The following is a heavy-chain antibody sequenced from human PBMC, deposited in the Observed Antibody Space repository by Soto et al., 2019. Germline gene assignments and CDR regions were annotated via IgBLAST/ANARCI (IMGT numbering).Heavy chain of an antibody. CDR1: GGSISSTSYY. Sequence: QLQLQESGRGLVKPSETLSLTCTVSGGSISSTSYYWVWIRQPPGKGLEWIGSSYYSGTSYYNPSLRSRVTISVDTSEKQVSLNLRSVTAADTAVYYCARQVVDGTVAGSGSFDHWGQGTLVTVSS. CDR2: SYYSGTS. J-gene: IGHJ4*02. CDR3: ARQVVDGTVAGSGSFDH. D-gene: IGHD3-10*01. V-gene: IGHV4-39*01.